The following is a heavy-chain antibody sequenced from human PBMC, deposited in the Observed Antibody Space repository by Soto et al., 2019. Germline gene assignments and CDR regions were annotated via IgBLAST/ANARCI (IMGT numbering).Heavy chain of an antibody. D-gene: IGHD3-22*01. CDR1: GGSISSGGPS. CDR2: IYHSGST. Sequence: SETLSLTCAVSGGSISSGGPSWSWIRQRPGKGLEWIGYIYHSGSTYYNPSHKSRVTISVDRSKNQFSLKLSSVTAADTAVYYCARRNYYDSSGGWFDPWGQGTLVTVSS. J-gene: IGHJ5*02. CDR3: ARRNYYDSSGGWFDP. V-gene: IGHV4-30-2*01.